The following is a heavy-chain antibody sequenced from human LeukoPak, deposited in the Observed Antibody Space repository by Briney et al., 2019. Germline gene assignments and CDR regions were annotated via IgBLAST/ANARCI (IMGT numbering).Heavy chain of an antibody. V-gene: IGHV4-39*01. D-gene: IGHD3-10*02. CDR3: ARHLFGEHGYFDY. CDR1: GGSISSSSYY. J-gene: IGHJ4*02. CDR2: IYYSGST. Sequence: PSETLSLTCTVSGGSISSSSYYWGWIRQPPGKGLEWIGSIYYSGSTYYNPSLKSRVTISVDTSKNQFSLKLSSVTAADTAVYYCARHLFGEHGYFDYWGQGTLVTVSS.